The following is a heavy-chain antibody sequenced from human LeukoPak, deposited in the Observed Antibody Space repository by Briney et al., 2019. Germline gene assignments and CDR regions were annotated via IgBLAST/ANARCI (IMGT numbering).Heavy chain of an antibody. CDR3: ASQTSDTGFDN. CDR2: IKQDGSEI. D-gene: IGHD2-2*01. J-gene: IGHJ4*02. CDR1: GIIFSSYW. V-gene: IGHV3-7*05. Sequence: GGSLRLSCAASGIIFSSYWMSWVRQAPGKGLEWVANIKQDGSEIYYVDSVKGRFTISRDNAKNALYLQMNSLRVEDTAEYYCASQTSDTGFDNWGQGTLVTVSS.